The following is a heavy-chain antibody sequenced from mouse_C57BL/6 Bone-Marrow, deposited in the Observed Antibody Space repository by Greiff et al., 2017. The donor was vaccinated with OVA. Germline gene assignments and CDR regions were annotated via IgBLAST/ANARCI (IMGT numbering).Heavy chain of an antibody. CDR3: ARRITTVNYFDY. D-gene: IGHD1-1*01. J-gene: IGHJ2*01. V-gene: IGHV5-4*03. CDR1: GFTFSSYA. Sequence: EVQGVESGGGLVKPGGSLKLSCAASGFTFSSYAMSWVRQTPEKRLEWVATISDGGSYTYYPDNVKGRFTISRDNAKNNLYLQMSHLKSEDTAMYYCARRITTVNYFDYCGQGTTLTVSS. CDR2: ISDGGSYT.